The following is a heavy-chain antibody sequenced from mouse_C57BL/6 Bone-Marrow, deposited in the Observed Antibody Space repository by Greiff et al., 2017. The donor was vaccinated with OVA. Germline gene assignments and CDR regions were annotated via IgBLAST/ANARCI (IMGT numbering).Heavy chain of an antibody. J-gene: IGHJ3*01. D-gene: IGHD2-4*01. V-gene: IGHV5-17*01. Sequence: EVMLVESGGGLVKPGGSLKLSCAASGFTFSDYGMHWVRQAPEKGLEWVAYISSGSSTIYYAPTLQGRFTISRDNAKNTLFLQMTSLRYEDTAMYYCARHYYDYSFAYRGQGTLVTVSA. CDR1: GFTFSDYG. CDR2: ISSGSSTI. CDR3: ARHYYDYSFAY.